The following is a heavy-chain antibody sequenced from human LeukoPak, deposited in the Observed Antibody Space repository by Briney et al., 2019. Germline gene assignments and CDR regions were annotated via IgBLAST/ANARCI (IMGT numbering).Heavy chain of an antibody. J-gene: IGHJ4*02. Sequence: SETLSLTCTVSGGSISSYYWSWIRQPPGKGLEWIGYIYYSGSTNYNPPLKSRVTISVDTSKNQFSLKLSSVTAADTAVYYCARLVRGYSYGCDNWGQGTLVTVSS. D-gene: IGHD5-18*01. CDR1: GGSISSYY. V-gene: IGHV4-59*08. CDR3: ARLVRGYSYGCDN. CDR2: IYYSGST.